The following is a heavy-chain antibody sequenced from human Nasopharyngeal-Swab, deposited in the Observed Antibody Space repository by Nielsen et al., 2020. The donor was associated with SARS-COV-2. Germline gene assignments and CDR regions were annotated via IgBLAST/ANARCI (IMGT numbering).Heavy chain of an antibody. D-gene: IGHD3-22*01. CDR2: ISSSGSTI. CDR3: ARGYVWYYDSSCHY. J-gene: IGHJ4*02. CDR1: GFTFSDYY. Sequence: GGSLRLSCAASGFTFSDYYMSWIRQAPGKGLEWVSYISSSGSTICYADSVKGRFTISRDNAKNSLYLQMNSLRAEDTAVYYCARGYVWYYDSSCHYWGQGTLVTVSS. V-gene: IGHV3-11*04.